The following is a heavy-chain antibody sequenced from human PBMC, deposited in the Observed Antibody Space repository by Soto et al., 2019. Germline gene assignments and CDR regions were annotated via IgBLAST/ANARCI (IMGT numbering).Heavy chain of an antibody. CDR1: GGSISSGDYY. Sequence: SATLSITCTVSGGSISSGDYYWSWIRQPPGKGLEWIGYIYYSGSTYYNPSLKSRVTISVDTSKNQFSLKLSSVTAADTAVYYCARTYSYGHDAFDIWGQGTMVTVSS. CDR3: ARTYSYGHDAFDI. D-gene: IGHD5-18*01. CDR2: IYYSGST. J-gene: IGHJ3*02. V-gene: IGHV4-30-4*01.